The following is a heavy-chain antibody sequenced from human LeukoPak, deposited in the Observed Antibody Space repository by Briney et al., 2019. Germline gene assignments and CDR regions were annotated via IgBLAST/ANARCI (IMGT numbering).Heavy chain of an antibody. Sequence: PGGSLRLSCAASGFTFSRYSMSWVRQAPGKGLEWVSGISGSGGRICYADSVKGRFTISRDNSKNTLYLQMNSLRAEDTAVYYCAKFSDGSWFSPTFDYWGQGTLVTVSS. J-gene: IGHJ4*02. V-gene: IGHV3-23*01. CDR2: ISGSGGRI. D-gene: IGHD6-13*01. CDR3: AKFSDGSWFSPTFDY. CDR1: GFTFSRYS.